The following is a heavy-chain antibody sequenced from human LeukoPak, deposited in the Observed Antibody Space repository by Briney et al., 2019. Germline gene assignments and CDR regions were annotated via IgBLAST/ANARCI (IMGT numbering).Heavy chain of an antibody. D-gene: IGHD3-3*01. CDR3: ARGVAPFDY. CDR2: VYYSGST. J-gene: IGHJ4*02. CDR1: GGSISSYY. Sequence: SETLSLTCTVSGGSISSYYWSWIRQPPGKGLEWIGYVYYSGSTNYNPSLKSRVTISVDTSKNQFSLKLSSVTAADTAVYYCARGVAPFDYWGQGTLVTVSS. V-gene: IGHV4-59*08.